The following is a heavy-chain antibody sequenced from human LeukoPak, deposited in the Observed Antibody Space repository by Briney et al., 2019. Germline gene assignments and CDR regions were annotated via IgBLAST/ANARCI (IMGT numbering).Heavy chain of an antibody. CDR1: GYTLTELS. Sequence: ASVKVSCKVSGYTLTELSMHWVRQAPGKGLEWMGGFDPEDGETIYAQKFQGRVTMTEDTSTDPAYMELSSLRSEDTAVYYCATYQWELLLYYYFDYWGQGTLVTVSS. V-gene: IGHV1-24*01. CDR2: FDPEDGET. CDR3: ATYQWELLLYYYFDY. J-gene: IGHJ4*02. D-gene: IGHD1-26*01.